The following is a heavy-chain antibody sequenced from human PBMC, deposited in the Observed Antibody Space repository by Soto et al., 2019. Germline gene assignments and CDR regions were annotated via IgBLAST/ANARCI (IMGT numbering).Heavy chain of an antibody. CDR2: ISYDGSNK. Sequence: QVQLVESGGGVVQPGRSLRLSCAASGFTFSSYGMHWVRQAPGKGLEWVAVISYDGSNKYYADSVKGRFTISRDNSKNTLYLQMNSLRAEDTAVYYCAKDMVVAGPYYYYGMDVWGQGTTVPGSS. D-gene: IGHD2-15*01. V-gene: IGHV3-30*18. J-gene: IGHJ6*02. CDR1: GFTFSSYG. CDR3: AKDMVVAGPYYYYGMDV.